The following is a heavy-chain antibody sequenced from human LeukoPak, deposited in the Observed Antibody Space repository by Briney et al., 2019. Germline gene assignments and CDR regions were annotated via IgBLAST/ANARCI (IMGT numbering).Heavy chain of an antibody. CDR2: INHSGST. D-gene: IGHD6-19*01. V-gene: IGHV4-34*01. CDR1: VGSFSGYY. CDR3: ARGPYSSG. J-gene: IGHJ4*02. Sequence: SETLSLTCAVYVGSFSGYYWSWIRQPPGKGLEWIGGINHSGSTNYNPSLKSRVTISVDTSKNQFSLKLSSVTAADTAVYYCARGPYSSGWGQGTLVTVSS.